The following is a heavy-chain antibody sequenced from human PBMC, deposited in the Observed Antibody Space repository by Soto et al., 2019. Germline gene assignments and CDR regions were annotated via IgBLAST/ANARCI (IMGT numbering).Heavy chain of an antibody. CDR1: GGTSSSYA. Sequence: QVQLVQSGAEVKKPGSSVKVSCKASGGTSSSYAISWVRQAPGQGLEWMGGIIPIFGTANYAQKFQGRVTITADESTSTAYMELSSLRSEDTAVYYCARSSSYSSGWYDWFDPWGQGTLVTVSS. CDR3: ARSSSYSSGWYDWFDP. V-gene: IGHV1-69*01. D-gene: IGHD6-19*01. J-gene: IGHJ5*02. CDR2: IIPIFGTA.